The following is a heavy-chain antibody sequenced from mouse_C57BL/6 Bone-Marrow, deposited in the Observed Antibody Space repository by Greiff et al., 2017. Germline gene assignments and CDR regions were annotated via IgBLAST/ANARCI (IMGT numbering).Heavy chain of an antibody. CDR3: ARELLRVY. CDR1: GYTFTSYW. CDR2: IHPNSGST. D-gene: IGHD1-1*01. Sequence: QVHVKQPGAELVKPGASVKLSCKASGYTFTSYWMHWVKQRPGQGLEWIGMIHPNSGSTNYNEKFKSKATLTVDKSSSTAYMQLSSLTSEDSAVYYCARELLRVYWGQGTTLTVSS. V-gene: IGHV1-64*01. J-gene: IGHJ2*01.